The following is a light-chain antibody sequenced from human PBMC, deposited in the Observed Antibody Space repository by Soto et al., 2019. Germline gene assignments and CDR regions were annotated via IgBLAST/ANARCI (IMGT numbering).Light chain of an antibody. CDR1: KLGDKY. CDR3: QAWDSSTAV. V-gene: IGLV3-1*01. CDR2: QDS. J-gene: IGLJ1*01. Sequence: SYELTPPPSVSVSPGQTASITCSGDKLGDKYACWYQQKPGQSPVLVIYQDSKRPSGIPERFSGSNSGNTATLTISGTQAMDEGDYYCQAWDSSTAVFGTGTKVTVL.